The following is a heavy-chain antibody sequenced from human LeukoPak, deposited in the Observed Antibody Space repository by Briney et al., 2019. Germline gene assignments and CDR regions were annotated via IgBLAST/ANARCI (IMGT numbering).Heavy chain of an antibody. D-gene: IGHD2-8*02. CDR1: GYNFTDSA. CDR2: INSNSGNT. J-gene: IGHJ4*02. Sequence: GASVKLSCEASGYNFTDSAMPWVRQAPGQGLEWMGLINSNSGNTNYAQNFPGRVTMTRDTSNNTPYMQLSRLRADETAVYYCARDTGGSLGFDYWGQGTLVTVSS. CDR3: ARDTGGSLGFDY. V-gene: IGHV1-2*06.